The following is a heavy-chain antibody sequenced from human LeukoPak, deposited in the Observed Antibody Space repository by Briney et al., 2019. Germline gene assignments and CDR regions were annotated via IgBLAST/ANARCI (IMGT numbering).Heavy chain of an antibody. CDR3: ARGAGTIVVVVAATFLFDY. V-gene: IGHV1-18*01. CDR1: GYTFTSYG. J-gene: IGHJ4*02. D-gene: IGHD2-15*01. Sequence: ASVKVSRKASGYTFTSYGISWVRQAPGQGLEWMGWISAYNGNTNYAQKLQGRVTMTTDTSTSTAYMELRSLRSDDTAVYYCARGAGTIVVVVAATFLFDYWGQGTLVTVSS. CDR2: ISAYNGNT.